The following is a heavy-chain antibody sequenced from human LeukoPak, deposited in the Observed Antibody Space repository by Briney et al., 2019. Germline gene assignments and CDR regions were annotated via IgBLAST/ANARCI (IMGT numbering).Heavy chain of an antibody. CDR3: AKEGFDS. Sequence: PGGSLRLFCAASGFTFSRYVMSWVRQAPGKGLEWVSSISNSGGSTYYADSVKGRFTISRDNSKNTLYLQMNSLRAEHTAVYYCAKEGFDSWGQGTLVTVSS. J-gene: IGHJ4*02. CDR2: ISNSGGST. CDR1: GFTFSRYV. V-gene: IGHV3-23*01.